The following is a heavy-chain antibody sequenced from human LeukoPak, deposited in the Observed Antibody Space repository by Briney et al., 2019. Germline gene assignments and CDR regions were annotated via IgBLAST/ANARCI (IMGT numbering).Heavy chain of an antibody. J-gene: IGHJ4*02. CDR3: ARDADSSGYYSPLGY. V-gene: IGHV4-59*01. D-gene: IGHD3-22*01. CDR2: ICNSVST. Sequence: SETLSLTCNVSGGSFSSNCWSWIRQPPGKGLEWIGYICNSVSTNYNPSLKSRVIMSEDTSKNQFSLKLISVTTADTAVYYCARDADSSGYYSPLGYWGQGTLVTVSS. CDR1: GGSFSSNC.